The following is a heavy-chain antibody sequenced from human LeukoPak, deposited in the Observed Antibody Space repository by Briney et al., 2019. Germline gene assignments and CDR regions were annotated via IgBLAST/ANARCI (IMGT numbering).Heavy chain of an antibody. CDR3: ARGNYYNMDV. J-gene: IGHJ6*02. V-gene: IGHV3-74*01. CDR1: AFTFNTFW. Sequence: GGSLRLSCAASAFTFNTFWMHWVRQAPGKGLVWVSRINGGGSSADYADSVKGRFTISRDNAKNTLYLQMNSLRAEDTAAYYCARGNYYNMDVWGQGTTVTVSS. CDR2: INGGGSSA.